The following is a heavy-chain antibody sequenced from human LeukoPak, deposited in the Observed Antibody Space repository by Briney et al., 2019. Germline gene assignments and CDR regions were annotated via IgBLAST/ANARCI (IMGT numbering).Heavy chain of an antibody. CDR2: IIPIFGTA. V-gene: IGHV1-69*13. CDR1: GGTFSSYA. Sequence: SVKVSCKASGGTFSSYAISWVRQAPGQGLEWMGGIIPIFGTANYAQKFQGRVTITADESTSTAYMELSSLRSEDTAVYYCARGTPYSSSYYYYGMDVWGQGTTVTVSS. CDR3: ARGTPYSSSYYYYGMDV. D-gene: IGHD6-6*01. J-gene: IGHJ6*02.